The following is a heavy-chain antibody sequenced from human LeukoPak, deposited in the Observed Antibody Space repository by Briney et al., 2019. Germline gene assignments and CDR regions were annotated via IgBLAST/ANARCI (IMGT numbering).Heavy chain of an antibody. Sequence: GGSLRLSWVASGFIVSKNYMSWVRQAPGKGLEWVSVIYASGITYYADSVKGRFTISRDNSKSTLYFQMNSLRAEDTAVYYCARGHGGSSWHRYSDYWGQGTQVTVSS. D-gene: IGHD6-6*01. V-gene: IGHV3-66*01. CDR3: ARGHGGSSWHRYSDY. CDR2: IYASGIT. J-gene: IGHJ4*02. CDR1: GFIVSKNY.